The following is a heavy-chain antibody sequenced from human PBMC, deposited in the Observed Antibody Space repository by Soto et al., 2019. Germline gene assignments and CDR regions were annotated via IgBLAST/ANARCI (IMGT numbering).Heavy chain of an antibody. CDR2: ISFDGKNK. CDR3: AMDLGYSASVSYPDF. D-gene: IGHD3-10*01. J-gene: IGHJ4*02. CDR1: GFTFSDYA. V-gene: IGHV3-30*14. Sequence: HPGGSLRLSCAASGFTFSDYAMHWVRQAPGKGLEWVTVISFDGKNKYYADSVKGRFTISRDNSKNTVYLQMNSLREEDTAVYFCAMDLGYSASVSYPDFWGQGSLVTVSS.